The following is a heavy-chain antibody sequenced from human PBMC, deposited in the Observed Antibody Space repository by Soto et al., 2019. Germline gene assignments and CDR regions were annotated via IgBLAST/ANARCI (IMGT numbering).Heavy chain of an antibody. CDR1: GTSLMTSGAA. V-gene: IGHV2-5*02. J-gene: IGHJ1*01. D-gene: IGHD6-13*01. Sequence: QINLIESGPTLVKPTQTLTLTCTFSGTSLMTSGAAAGWFRQPPVSALEWLALTYWDGEKRYNASLGTRLTIPKARSMDQVVHTSTNVNPSDTATSYCAPRTTMTILGLNIDHGIWYGPWGQG. CDR2: TYWDGEK. CDR3: APRTTMTILGLNIDHGIWYGP.